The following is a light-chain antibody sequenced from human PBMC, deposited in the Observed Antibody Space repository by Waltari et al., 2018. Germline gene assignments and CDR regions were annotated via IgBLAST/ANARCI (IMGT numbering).Light chain of an antibody. Sequence: DIQMTQSLSTLSASVGDRVTITCRASRRISSCLAWYQQKPGEAPKFLIYKAYSLQIGVPTRFSGSGSGTEFTLTISSLQPDDFATYDCQQYNSYPWTFGQGTKVEIK. CDR3: QQYNSYPWT. V-gene: IGKV1-5*03. CDR2: KAY. J-gene: IGKJ1*01. CDR1: RRISSC.